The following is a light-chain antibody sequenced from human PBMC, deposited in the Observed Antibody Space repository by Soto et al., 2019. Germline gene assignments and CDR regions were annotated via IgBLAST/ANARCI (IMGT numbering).Light chain of an antibody. CDR2: EVS. V-gene: IGLV2-14*01. J-gene: IGLJ1*01. CDR3: NSYTSSNNYV. CDR1: SSDVGAHNF. Sequence: QSARSHPASVSGSPGHSITISCSGSSSDVGAHNFVSWYQHHPGKAPKLMIYEVSNRPSGVSNRFSGSKSGNTASLTISGLQAEEEADYYCNSYTSSNNYVFGSGTKVTVL.